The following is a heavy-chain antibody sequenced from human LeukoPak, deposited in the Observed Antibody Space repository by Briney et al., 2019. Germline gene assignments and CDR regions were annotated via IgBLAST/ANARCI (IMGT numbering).Heavy chain of an antibody. CDR1: GGSISSGSYY. CDR3: ARDLRSFIDY. D-gene: IGHD3-3*02. CDR2: IYTRGST. Sequence: SETLSLTCSVSGGSISSGSYYWSWIRQPAGKGLEWIGRIYTRGSTNYNPSLKSRVTISVDTSKNQFSLKLTSVTAADTAVYYCARDLRSFIDYWGQGTLVTVSS. V-gene: IGHV4-61*02. J-gene: IGHJ4*02.